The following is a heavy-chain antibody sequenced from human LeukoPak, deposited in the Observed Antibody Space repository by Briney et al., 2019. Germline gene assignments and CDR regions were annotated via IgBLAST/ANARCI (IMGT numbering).Heavy chain of an antibody. CDR2: TYYRSKWYN. CDR3: ARAPRIAVAGTFDY. CDR1: GDSVSSNSAA. D-gene: IGHD6-19*01. V-gene: IGHV6-1*01. Sequence: SQTLSLTCTISGDSVSSNSAAWNWIRQSPSRGLEWLGRTYYRSKWYNDYAVSVKSRIPINPDTSKNQFSLQLSSVAPEDTAVYYCARAPRIAVAGTFDYWGQGTLVTVSS. J-gene: IGHJ4*02.